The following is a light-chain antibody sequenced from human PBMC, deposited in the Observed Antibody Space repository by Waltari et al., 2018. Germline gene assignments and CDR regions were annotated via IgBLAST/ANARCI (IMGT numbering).Light chain of an antibody. CDR1: QSLVHSDGKTY. CDR3: MQATQWPLT. J-gene: IGKJ1*01. CDR2: KVF. V-gene: IGKV2-30*02. Sequence: DVVMTQSPLSLPVTLGQPATITCRSSQSLVHSDGKTYLNWFHQRPGQSPRRLIYKVFNRDSGVPDRFSGSGSGTDFTLKISRVEAEDVGAYYCMQATQWPLTFGQGTKVEIK.